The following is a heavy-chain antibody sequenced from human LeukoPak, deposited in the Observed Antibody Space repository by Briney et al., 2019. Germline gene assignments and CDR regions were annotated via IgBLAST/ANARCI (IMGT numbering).Heavy chain of an antibody. CDR3: AELGITMIGGV. J-gene: IGHJ6*04. CDR1: GFTFSRYW. Sequence: GGSLRLSCAASGFTFSRYWMSWVRQAPGKGLEWVANIKQDGSQKSYVDSVKGRFTISRDNANNLLYLQMNSLRAEDTAVYYCAELGITMIGGVWGKGTTVTISS. V-gene: IGHV3-7*01. D-gene: IGHD3-10*02. CDR2: IKQDGSQK.